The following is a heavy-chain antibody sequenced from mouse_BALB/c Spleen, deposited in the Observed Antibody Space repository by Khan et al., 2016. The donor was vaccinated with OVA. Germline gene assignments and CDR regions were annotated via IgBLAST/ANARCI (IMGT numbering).Heavy chain of an antibody. CDR3: ARIYGGDFDY. CDR1: GYSITSDYA. J-gene: IGHJ2*01. V-gene: IGHV3-2*02. D-gene: IGHD1-1*01. Sequence: EVQLQESGPGLVKPSQSLSLTCTVTGYSITSDYAWNWIRQFPGNKLEWMGYISYSGNTKYNPSLKSRISITRDTSKNQFFLQLNSVTTEDIATYYCARIYGGDFDYWGQGTTLTVSS. CDR2: ISYSGNT.